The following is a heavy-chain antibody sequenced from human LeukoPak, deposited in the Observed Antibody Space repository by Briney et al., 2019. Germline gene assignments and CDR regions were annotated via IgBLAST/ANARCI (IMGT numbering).Heavy chain of an antibody. V-gene: IGHV3-43*02. D-gene: IGHD2/OR15-2a*01. Sequence: GGSLRLSCAASGFTIGPYTMYWVRQGPGRGLEWVSVIKADGSGTFYADSVRGRFTTSRDNSKNSLYLQMNSLTSEDTALYYCATWAFYHNLDVWGQGTTVIVSS. CDR3: ATWAFYHNLDV. J-gene: IGHJ6*02. CDR1: GFTIGPYT. CDR2: IKADGSGT.